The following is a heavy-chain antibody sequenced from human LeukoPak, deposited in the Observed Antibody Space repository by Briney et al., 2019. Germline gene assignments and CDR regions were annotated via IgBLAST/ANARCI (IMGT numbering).Heavy chain of an antibody. D-gene: IGHD3-3*01. Sequence: PGGSLRLSCAASGFTFSSYGMHWVRQAPGKGLEWVAFIRYDGSNKYYADSVKGRFTISRDNSKNTLYLQMNSLRAEDTAVYYCAKGRLGFWSGYSIGDWGQGTLVTVSS. CDR3: AKGRLGFWSGYSIGD. V-gene: IGHV3-30*02. CDR2: IRYDGSNK. J-gene: IGHJ4*02. CDR1: GFTFSSYG.